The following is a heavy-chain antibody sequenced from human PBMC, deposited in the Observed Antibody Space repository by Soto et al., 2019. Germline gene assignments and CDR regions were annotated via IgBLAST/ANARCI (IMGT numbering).Heavy chain of an antibody. CDR2: IYPGDSDT. CDR1: GYTFTDYW. J-gene: IGHJ6*02. Sequence: GESLKISYKGSGYTFTDYWIGWVRQLPGKGLEWMGIIYPGDSDTRYSPSFQGHVTITVDKSTSTAYLQWNTLKASDTAMYYCASYSSNCRYYYYAMVCWGQGTTVTVSS. CDR3: ASYSSNCRYYYYAMVC. D-gene: IGHD6-19*01. V-gene: IGHV5-51*01.